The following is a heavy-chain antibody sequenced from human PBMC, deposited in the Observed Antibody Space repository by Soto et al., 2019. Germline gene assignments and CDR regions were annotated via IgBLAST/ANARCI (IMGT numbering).Heavy chain of an antibody. Sequence: SETLSLTCTVSGGSISSRNYYWGWIRQPPGKGLDWIGSIFYSGTTYYNPSLKSRVTISVDTSKNHFSLSLSSVTAADTAIYYCARHICPEDSRSSGCLYYYYYYMDVWGKGTTVTVSS. V-gene: IGHV4-39*01. D-gene: IGHD6-6*01. J-gene: IGHJ6*03. CDR1: GGSISSRNYY. CDR3: ARHICPEDSRSSGCLYYYYYYMDV. CDR2: IFYSGTT.